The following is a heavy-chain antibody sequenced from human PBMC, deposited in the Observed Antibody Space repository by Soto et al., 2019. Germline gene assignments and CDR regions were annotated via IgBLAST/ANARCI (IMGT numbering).Heavy chain of an antibody. J-gene: IGHJ5*02. V-gene: IGHV4-34*01. CDR3: ARIWAFWSGYGINWFEP. D-gene: IGHD3-3*01. CDR2: INHSGST. Sequence: ASETLSLTCAVYGGSFSGYYWSWIRQPPGKGLEWIGEINHSGSTNYNPPLKSRVTISVDTSKNQFSLKLSSVTAADTAVYYCARIWAFWSGYGINWFEPWGQGTLVTVSS. CDR1: GGSFSGYY.